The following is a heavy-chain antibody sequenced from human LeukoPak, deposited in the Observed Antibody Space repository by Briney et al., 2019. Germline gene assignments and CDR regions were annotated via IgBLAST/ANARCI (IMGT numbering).Heavy chain of an antibody. CDR2: INHSGST. V-gene: IGHV4-34*01. J-gene: IGHJ5*02. D-gene: IGHD3-10*01. Sequence: PSETLSLTCAVYGGSFSGYYWSWIRQPPGKGLEWIGEINHSGSTNYNPSLKSRVTISVDTSKNQFSLKLSSVTAADTAVYYCAREELLWFGELSGWFDPWGQGTLVTVSS. CDR3: AREELLWFGELSGWFDP. CDR1: GGSFSGYY.